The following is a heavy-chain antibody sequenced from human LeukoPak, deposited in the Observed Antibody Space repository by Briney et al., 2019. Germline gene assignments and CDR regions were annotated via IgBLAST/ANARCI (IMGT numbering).Heavy chain of an antibody. CDR3: ARDPPDIVVVPAAMQDDY. J-gene: IGHJ4*02. Sequence: ASVKVSCKASGYTFTCYYMHWVRQAPGQGLEWMGWINPNSGGTNYAQKFQGRVTMTRDTSISTAYMELSRLRSDDTAVYYCARDPPDIVVVPAAMQDDYWGQGTLVTVSS. CDR1: GYTFTCYY. D-gene: IGHD2-2*01. V-gene: IGHV1-2*02. CDR2: INPNSGGT.